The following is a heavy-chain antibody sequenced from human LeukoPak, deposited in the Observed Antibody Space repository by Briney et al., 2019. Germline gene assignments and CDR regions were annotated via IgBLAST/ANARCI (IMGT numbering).Heavy chain of an antibody. CDR3: ARIFSGGFRPDYFDS. CDR1: GGSTSSYH. Sequence: PSETLSLTCTVSGGSTSSYHWSWIRQPPGKGLEWIGYIYYSGSVNYSPSLRSRITISIDTSKNQFSLKVRSVTAADTAIYYCARIFSGGFRPDYFDSWGQGTLVTVSS. D-gene: IGHD3-16*01. CDR2: IYYSGSV. V-gene: IGHV4-59*01. J-gene: IGHJ4*02.